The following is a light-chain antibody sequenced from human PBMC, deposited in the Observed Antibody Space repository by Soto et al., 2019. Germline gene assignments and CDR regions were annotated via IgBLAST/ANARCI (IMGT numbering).Light chain of an antibody. Sequence: QSVLTQSPSASASLGASVKLTCTLSSGYSTYDIAWHQQQPEKGPRFLMKLNSDGTHDKGDGIPDRFSGSTSGAERYLNISSLQSEDEADYYCQTWDTVGVFGGGTKVTVL. V-gene: IGLV4-69*01. CDR2: LNSDGTH. CDR1: SGYSTYD. J-gene: IGLJ2*01. CDR3: QTWDTVGV.